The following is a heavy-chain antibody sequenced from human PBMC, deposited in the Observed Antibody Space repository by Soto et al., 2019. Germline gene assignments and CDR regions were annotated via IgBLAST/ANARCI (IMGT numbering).Heavy chain of an antibody. CDR1: GGSISSGDYY. CDR3: ARAIVVVTATDYYYYGMDV. Sequence: SETLSLTCTVSGGSISSGDYYWSWIRQPPGKGLEWIGYIYYSGSTYYNPSLKSRVTISVDTSKNQFSLKLSSVTAADTAVYYCARAIVVVTATDYYYYGMDVWGRGNTVTVSS. J-gene: IGHJ6*02. CDR2: IYYSGST. V-gene: IGHV4-30-4*01. D-gene: IGHD2-21*02.